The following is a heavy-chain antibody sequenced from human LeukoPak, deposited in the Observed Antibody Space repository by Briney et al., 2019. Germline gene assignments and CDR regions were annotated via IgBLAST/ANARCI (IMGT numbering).Heavy chain of an antibody. D-gene: IGHD2/OR15-2a*01. CDR3: AKSKLSWVDYFDY. Sequence: PGGSLRLSCAASGFTFSDYYMSWIRQAPGKGLEWVSYISSSGSTIYYADSVKGRFTISRDNSKNTLYLQMNSLRAEDTAVYYCAKSKLSWVDYFDYWGQGTLVTVSS. CDR1: GFTFSDYY. CDR2: ISSSGSTI. V-gene: IGHV3-11*01. J-gene: IGHJ4*02.